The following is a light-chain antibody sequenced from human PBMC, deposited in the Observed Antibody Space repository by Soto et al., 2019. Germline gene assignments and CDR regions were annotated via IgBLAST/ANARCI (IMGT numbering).Light chain of an antibody. CDR2: GAS. V-gene: IGKV3-15*01. Sequence: EIVLTQSPATLSVSPGERATLSWRASQSVSSNLVWYQQKPGQPPRLLIYGASTRAAGVPARFSGSGSGTEFTLTISSLQSEDFAVYYCQQFDDLITFGQGTRLEIK. J-gene: IGKJ5*01. CDR3: QQFDDLIT. CDR1: QSVSSN.